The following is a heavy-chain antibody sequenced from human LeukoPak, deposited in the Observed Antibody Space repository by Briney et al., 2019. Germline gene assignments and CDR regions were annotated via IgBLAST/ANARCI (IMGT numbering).Heavy chain of an antibody. CDR2: IHPGDSDT. D-gene: IGHD4-17*01. CDR3: ARHLNDYGDQGSGDY. Sequence: GESLKISCKGSGYSFTSYWIGWVRQMPGKGLEWMGIIHPGDSDTRYSPSFEGQVTISADKSFSTAYLQWSCLKASDTAMYYCARHLNDYGDQGSGDYWGQGTLVTVSS. V-gene: IGHV5-51*01. J-gene: IGHJ4*02. CDR1: GYSFTSYW.